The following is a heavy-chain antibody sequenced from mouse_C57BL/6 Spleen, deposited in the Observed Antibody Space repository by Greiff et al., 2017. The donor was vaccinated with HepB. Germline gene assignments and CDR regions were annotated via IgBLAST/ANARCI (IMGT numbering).Heavy chain of an antibody. CDR3: ARDYGSSHWYFDV. V-gene: IGHV1-18*01. J-gene: IGHJ1*03. D-gene: IGHD1-1*01. CDR1: GYTFTDYN. Sequence: VQLQQSGPELVKPGASVKIPCKASGYTFTDYNMDWVKQSHGKSLEWIGDINPNNGGTIYNQKFKGKATLTVDKSSSTADMELRSLTSEDTAVYYCARDYGSSHWYFDVWGTGTTVTVSS. CDR2: INPNNGGT.